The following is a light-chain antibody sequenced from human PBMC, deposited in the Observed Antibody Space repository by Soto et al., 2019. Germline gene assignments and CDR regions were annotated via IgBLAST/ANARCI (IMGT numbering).Light chain of an antibody. CDR3: AAWDASLSGPV. V-gene: IGLV1-47*01. CDR1: SSNIGSNY. J-gene: IGLJ2*01. CDR2: RNN. Sequence: QSVLTQPPSASGTPGQRVTISCSGSSSNIGSNYVYWYQQLPGTAPKLLIYRNNQRPSGVPDRFSGSKSGTSASLAISGLRSEDAADYYCAAWDASLSGPVFGGGTKLTLL.